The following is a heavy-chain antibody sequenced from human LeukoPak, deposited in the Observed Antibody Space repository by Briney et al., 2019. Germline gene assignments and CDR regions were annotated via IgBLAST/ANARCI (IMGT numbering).Heavy chain of an antibody. CDR2: ISSSGSTI. V-gene: IGHV3-11*04. J-gene: IGHJ4*02. CDR3: AKLAKYFYGSETYYFFEH. CDR1: GFTFSDYY. Sequence: GGSPRLSCAASGFTFSDYYMSWICQAPGKGLEWVSYISSSGSTIYYADSVKGRFTISRDNAKNSLYLQMNSLRVEDTAVYYCAKLAKYFYGSETYYFFEHWGQGTPVTASS. D-gene: IGHD3-10*01.